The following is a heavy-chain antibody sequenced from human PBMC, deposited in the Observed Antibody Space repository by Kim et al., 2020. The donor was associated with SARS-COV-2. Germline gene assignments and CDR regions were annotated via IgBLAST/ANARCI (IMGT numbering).Heavy chain of an antibody. CDR1: GFTFSSYG. CDR3: AKDLRIRIAVADEGYYYGMDV. V-gene: IGHV3-30*18. D-gene: IGHD6-19*01. CDR2: ISYDGSNK. Sequence: GGSLRLSCAASGFTFSSYGMHWVRQAPGKGLEWVAVISYDGSNKYYADSVKGRFTISRDNSKNTLYLQMNSLRAEDTAVYYCAKDLRIRIAVADEGYYYGMDVWGQGTTVTVSS. J-gene: IGHJ6*02.